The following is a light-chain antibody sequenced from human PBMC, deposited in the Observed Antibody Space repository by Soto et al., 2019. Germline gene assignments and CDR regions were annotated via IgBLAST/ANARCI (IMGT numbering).Light chain of an antibody. CDR1: SSNIGNNY. Sequence: QSVLTQPPSVSEAPGQKVTISCSGSSSNIGNNYVSWYQQLPGTAPKLLIYDNNKRPSGIPDRLSGSKSGTSATLDITGLQTGDEADYYCGTWDSSLSAGVFGGGTKLTVL. J-gene: IGLJ3*02. CDR3: GTWDSSLSAGV. V-gene: IGLV1-51*01. CDR2: DNN.